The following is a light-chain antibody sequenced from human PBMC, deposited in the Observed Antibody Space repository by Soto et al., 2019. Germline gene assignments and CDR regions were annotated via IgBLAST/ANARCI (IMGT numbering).Light chain of an antibody. J-gene: IGLJ1*01. Sequence: QSVLTQPASVSGSPGQSVAISCSGTSSDVGAYNYVSWYQQHPGKAPKLLPSEVSNRPSGVSDRFFGSKSGNTASLTISGLQAEDEADYYCSSFAGTNSFVFGTGTKVTVL. V-gene: IGLV2-14*01. CDR2: EVS. CDR1: SSDVGAYNY. CDR3: SSFAGTNSFV.